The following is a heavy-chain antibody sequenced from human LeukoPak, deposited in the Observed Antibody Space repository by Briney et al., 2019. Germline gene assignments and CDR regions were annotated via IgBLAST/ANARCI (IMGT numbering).Heavy chain of an antibody. V-gene: IGHV3-20*04. CDR1: GFTFDDYG. Sequence: GGSLRLSCAASGFTFDDYGMSWVRQAPGKGLEWVSGINWNGGGTGYADSVKGRITISRDSAENSLYLQMNTLRAEDTALYYCARGASYYYDSSGYYNWGQGTLVTVSS. J-gene: IGHJ4*02. D-gene: IGHD3-22*01. CDR2: INWNGGGT. CDR3: ARGASYYYDSSGYYN.